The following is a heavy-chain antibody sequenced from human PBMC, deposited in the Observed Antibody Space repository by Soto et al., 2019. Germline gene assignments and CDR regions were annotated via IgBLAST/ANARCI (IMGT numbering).Heavy chain of an antibody. Sequence: SETLSLTCTVSGDSISSGNKYWSWIRQAPGKGLEWIGYIFSSGTTYYNPSLKSRLTMSLDTSQNQFSLRLASVTDADSAVYYCARVPSPFDYYYAMDVWGQGTTVTVSS. D-gene: IGHD3-16*01. J-gene: IGHJ6*02. CDR3: ARVPSPFDYYYAMDV. V-gene: IGHV4-30-4*01. CDR1: GDSISSGNKY. CDR2: IFSSGTT.